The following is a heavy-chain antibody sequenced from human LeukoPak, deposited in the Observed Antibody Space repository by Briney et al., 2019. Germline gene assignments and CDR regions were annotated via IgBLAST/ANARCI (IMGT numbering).Heavy chain of an antibody. D-gene: IGHD3-3*01. CDR3: ARMRFLAPYYYNMDV. V-gene: IGHV4-4*09. J-gene: IGHJ6*03. Sequence: SETLSLTCTVSGGSISSYYWSWIRQPPGKGLEWIGNIYTSGSTNHNPSLKSRVSISVDTSKNQFSLKLSSVTAADTAVYYCARMRFLAPYYYNMDVWGKGTTVTVSS. CDR2: IYTSGST. CDR1: GGSISSYY.